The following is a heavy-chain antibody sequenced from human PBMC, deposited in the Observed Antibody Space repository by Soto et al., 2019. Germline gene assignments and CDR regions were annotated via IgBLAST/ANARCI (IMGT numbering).Heavy chain of an antibody. V-gene: IGHV4-59*01. CDR1: DGSIRGYY. CDR2: FHYSGIS. J-gene: IGHJ4*02. D-gene: IGHD4-4*01. Sequence: ASETLSLTCTVSDGSIRGYYWSWIRQPPGKGLEWIGYFHYSGISNYNPSLKSRVTMSLDTSKNQFSLKLSSVSAADTAIYYCARGASNWQYFDYWGQGALVTVSS. CDR3: ARGASNWQYFDY.